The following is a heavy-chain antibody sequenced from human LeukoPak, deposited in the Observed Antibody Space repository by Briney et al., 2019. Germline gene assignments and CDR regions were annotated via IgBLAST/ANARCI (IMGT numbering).Heavy chain of an antibody. CDR2: IKEDGSEK. V-gene: IGHV3-7*01. D-gene: IGHD6-13*01. CDR3: ARGYSASGY. CDR1: GFIFSSHW. Sequence: QAGGSLRLSCAASGFIFSSHWMTWVRQAPGKGLEWVASIKEDGSEKNYVDSVKGRFTISRDNAKNSLYLQMKSLRDEDTAVYSCARGYSASGYWGQGTLVTVPS. J-gene: IGHJ4*02.